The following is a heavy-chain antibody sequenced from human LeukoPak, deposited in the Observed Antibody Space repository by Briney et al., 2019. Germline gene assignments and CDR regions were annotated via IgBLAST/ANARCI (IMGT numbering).Heavy chain of an antibody. V-gene: IGHV4-34*01. CDR1: GGSFSGYY. Sequence: PSETLSFTCDVYGGSFSGYYWSWIRQPPGKGLEWIGEINHTGSTYYKLSLMSRVTISVDTSKNQFSLKLSSVTAADTGVYYCARGALSIVATHFDYWGQGTLVTVSS. CDR3: ARGALSIVATHFDY. CDR2: INHTGST. D-gene: IGHD5-12*01. J-gene: IGHJ4*02.